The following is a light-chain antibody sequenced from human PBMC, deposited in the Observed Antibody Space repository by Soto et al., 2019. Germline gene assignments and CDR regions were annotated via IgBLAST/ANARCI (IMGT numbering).Light chain of an antibody. J-gene: IGKJ2*01. CDR2: AAS. V-gene: IGKV3-15*01. Sequence: EIAMTQSPATLSVSPGERGTLSWRASQSVSSNLAWYQQKPGQAPRLLIYAASARATGIPARFSGSGYGTDVNLTISSLQSEDFAVYYCQQYNNWPYTFGQGTKVDIK. CDR3: QQYNNWPYT. CDR1: QSVSSN.